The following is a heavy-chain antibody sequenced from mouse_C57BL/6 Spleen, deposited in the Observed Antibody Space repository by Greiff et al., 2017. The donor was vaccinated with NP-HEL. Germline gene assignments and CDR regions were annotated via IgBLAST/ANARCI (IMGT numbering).Heavy chain of an antibody. CDR2: IYPRDGST. Sequence: QVQLQQSDAELVKPGASVKISCKVSGYTFTDHTIHWMKQRPEQGLEWIGYIYPRDGSTKYNEKFKGKATLTADKSSSTAYMQLNSLTSEDSAVFFCASSIYHGSSYGYFDDWGTGTTVTVSS. CDR1: GYTFTDHT. J-gene: IGHJ1*03. D-gene: IGHD1-1*01. CDR3: ASSIYHGSSYGYFDD. V-gene: IGHV1-78*01.